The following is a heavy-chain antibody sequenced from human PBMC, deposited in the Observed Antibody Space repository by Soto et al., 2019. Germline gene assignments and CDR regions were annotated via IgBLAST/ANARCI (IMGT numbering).Heavy chain of an antibody. Sequence: QVHLVESGGGVVQPGTSLRLSCAASGFSFSDDGMHWVRQAPGKGLEWLTIIWFDASHEYYADSVKGRFTISRDNSNNTLYLQVYSLKSDDTAVYFCARDQGMASADGTRGNGLDVWGQGTAVTVSS. CDR1: GFSFSDDG. V-gene: IGHV3-33*01. J-gene: IGHJ6*02. CDR2: IWFDASHE. CDR3: ARDQGMASADGTRGNGLDV. D-gene: IGHD6-13*01.